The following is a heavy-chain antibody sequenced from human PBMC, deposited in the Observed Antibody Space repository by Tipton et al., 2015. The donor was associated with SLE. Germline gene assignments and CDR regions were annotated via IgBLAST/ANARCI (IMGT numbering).Heavy chain of an antibody. V-gene: IGHV4-39*07. D-gene: IGHD4-17*01. Sequence: TLSLTCTVSGGSISSSSYYWGWIRQPPGKGLEWIGSIYHSGSTYYNASLKSRVTISEDRSKNQFSLKLSSVTAADTAVYYCARTLRSTGSYYFDYWGQGTLVTVSS. J-gene: IGHJ4*02. CDR2: IYHSGST. CDR1: GGSISSSSYY. CDR3: ARTLRSTGSYYFDY.